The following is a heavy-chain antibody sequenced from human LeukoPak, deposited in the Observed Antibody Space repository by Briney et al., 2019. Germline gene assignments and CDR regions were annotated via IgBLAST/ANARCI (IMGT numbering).Heavy chain of an antibody. V-gene: IGHV3-21*01. CDR2: ISSSSSYI. CDR3: ARVMFGKSPFDY. Sequence: GGSLRLSCAASGFTFSSYSMNWVRQAPGKGLEWVSSISSSSSYIYYADSVKGRFTISRDNAKNSLYLQMNSLRAEDTAVYYCARVMFGKSPFDYWGQGTLVTASS. CDR1: GFTFSSYS. J-gene: IGHJ4*02. D-gene: IGHD3-10*02.